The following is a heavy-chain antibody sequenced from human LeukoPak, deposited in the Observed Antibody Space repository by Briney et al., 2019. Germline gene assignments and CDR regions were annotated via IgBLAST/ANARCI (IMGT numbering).Heavy chain of an antibody. Sequence: GGSLRLSCAASGLTFSSHWMHWVRQAPGKGLVWVSRITNDGSSTTYADSVKGRFTISRDNAKNMLYLQVNSLRAEDTAVYYCARFRPFDSLQTVNAFDIWGQGTMVTVSS. V-gene: IGHV3-74*01. CDR1: GLTFSSHW. J-gene: IGHJ3*02. CDR3: ARFRPFDSLQTVNAFDI. CDR2: ITNDGSST. D-gene: IGHD3-22*01.